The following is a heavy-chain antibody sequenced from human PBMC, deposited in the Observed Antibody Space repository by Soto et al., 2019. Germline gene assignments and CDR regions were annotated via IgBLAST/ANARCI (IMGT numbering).Heavy chain of an antibody. J-gene: IGHJ3*02. Sequence: GASVKVSCKASGYTFTSYAMHWVRQAPGQRLEWMGWINAGNGNTKYSQKFQGRVTITRDTAASTAYMELSSRRSEDTAVYYCARGVYLYGSSTSCYLSEAFEIWGQGTM. CDR1: GYTFTSYA. CDR3: ARGVYLYGSSTSCYLSEAFEI. V-gene: IGHV1-3*01. D-gene: IGHD2-2*01. CDR2: INAGNGNT.